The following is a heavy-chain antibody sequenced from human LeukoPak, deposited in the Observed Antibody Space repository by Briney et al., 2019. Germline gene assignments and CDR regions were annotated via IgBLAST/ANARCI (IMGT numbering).Heavy chain of an antibody. CDR2: ISGSGGST. V-gene: IGHV3-23*01. CDR3: ARGGGSLKLFRPAAQNWFDP. Sequence: GGSLRLSCAASGFTFSSYAMSWVRQAPGKGLEWVSAISGSGGSTYYADSVKGRFTISRDNSKNTLYLQMNSLRAEDTAVYYCARGGGSLKLFRPAAQNWFDPWGQGTLVTVSS. CDR1: GFTFSSYA. D-gene: IGHD6-25*01. J-gene: IGHJ5*02.